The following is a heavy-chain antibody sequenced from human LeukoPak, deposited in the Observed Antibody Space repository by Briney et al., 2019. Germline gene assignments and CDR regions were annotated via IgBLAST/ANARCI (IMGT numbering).Heavy chain of an antibody. Sequence: ASVKVSCTASGYTFTSYGISWVRQAPGQGLEWMGWISAYNGNTNYAQKLQGRVTMTTDTSTSTAHMELRSLRSDDTAVYYCARDLTVVTINYYYYGMDVWGQGTTVTVSS. CDR3: ARDLTVVTINYYYYGMDV. CDR1: GYTFTSYG. CDR2: ISAYNGNT. V-gene: IGHV1-18*01. D-gene: IGHD2-15*01. J-gene: IGHJ6*02.